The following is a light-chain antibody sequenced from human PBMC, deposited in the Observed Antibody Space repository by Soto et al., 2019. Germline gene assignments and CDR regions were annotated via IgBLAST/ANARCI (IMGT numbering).Light chain of an antibody. CDR2: GAS. V-gene: IGKV3-20*01. CDR1: QSVSSSY. Sequence: EIVLTQSPGTLSLSPGERATLSCRASQSVSSSYLAWYQQKPGQAPRLLIYGASSRATGIPDRFSGSGSGTDFTLTISRLEPEGFAVYYCQQYGSSRVTFGPGTKVDIK. J-gene: IGKJ3*01. CDR3: QQYGSSRVT.